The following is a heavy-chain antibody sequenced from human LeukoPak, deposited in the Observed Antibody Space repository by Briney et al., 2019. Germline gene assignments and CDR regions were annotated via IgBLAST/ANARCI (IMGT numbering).Heavy chain of an antibody. CDR3: AKDWNYYDSKGHLDY. D-gene: IGHD3-22*01. V-gene: IGHV3-30*02. Sequence: GGSLRLSCAASGFTFSRHGIHWVRQAPGKGLEWVAFIRHDGSKIYYGDSVRGRFTISRDNSKNTLYLQMNSLIVEDTAVYYCAKDWNYYDSKGHLDYWGQGTLVTVSS. CDR1: GFTFSRHG. J-gene: IGHJ4*02. CDR2: IRHDGSKI.